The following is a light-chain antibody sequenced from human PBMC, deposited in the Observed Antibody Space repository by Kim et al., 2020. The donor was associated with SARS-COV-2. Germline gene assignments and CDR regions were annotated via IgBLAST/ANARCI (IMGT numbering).Light chain of an antibody. J-gene: IGLJ3*02. Sequence: GQSVTSSCTGTSSDVGGYNYVSWYQQHQGKAPKLMIYDVSKRPSGVPDRFSGSKSGNTASLTISGLQAEDEADYYCCSYAGSYNWVFGGGTKLTVL. CDR3: CSYAGSYNWV. CDR1: SSDVGGYNY. V-gene: IGLV2-11*01. CDR2: DVS.